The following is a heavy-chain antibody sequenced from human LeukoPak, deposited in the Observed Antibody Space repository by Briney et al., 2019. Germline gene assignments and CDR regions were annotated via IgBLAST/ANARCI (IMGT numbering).Heavy chain of an antibody. CDR2: INHSGST. Sequence: SETLSLTCAVYGGSFSGYYWSWIRQPQGKGLEWIGEINHSGSTNYNPSLKSRVTISVDTSKNQFSLKLSPVTAADTAVYYCARVLDSSGYYYGFDPWGQGTLVTVSS. D-gene: IGHD3-22*01. CDR3: ARVLDSSGYYYGFDP. V-gene: IGHV4-34*01. CDR1: GGSFSGYY. J-gene: IGHJ5*02.